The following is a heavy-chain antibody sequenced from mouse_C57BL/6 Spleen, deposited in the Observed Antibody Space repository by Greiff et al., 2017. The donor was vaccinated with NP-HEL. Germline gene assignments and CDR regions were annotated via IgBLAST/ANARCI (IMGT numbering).Heavy chain of an antibody. CDR3: AREGIYYDSYYAMDY. D-gene: IGHD2-4*01. CDR1: GYAFSSSW. Sequence: VQLQESGPELVKPGASVKISCKASGYAFSSSWMNWVKQRPGKGLEWIGRIYPGDGDTNYNGKFKGKATLTADKSSSTAYMQLSSLTSEDSAVYFCAREGIYYDSYYAMDYWGQGTSVTVSS. CDR2: IYPGDGDT. V-gene: IGHV1-82*01. J-gene: IGHJ4*01.